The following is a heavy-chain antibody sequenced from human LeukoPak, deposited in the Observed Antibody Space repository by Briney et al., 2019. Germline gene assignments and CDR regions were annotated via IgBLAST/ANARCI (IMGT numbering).Heavy chain of an antibody. CDR3: ASRYCSTPTFPYLGVFDY. V-gene: IGHV3-7*01. D-gene: IGHD2-15*01. CDR2: ITQDGSDK. J-gene: IGHJ4*02. CDR1: GLSFSNCW. Sequence: GGYLRLSCAASGLSFSNCWMSWVRQTPGKGLEWVANITQDGSDKYYVDSVKGRFTISRDNAKNSVYLQMNCLRAEETAVYYCASRYCSTPTFPYLGVFDYWGQGILVTVSS.